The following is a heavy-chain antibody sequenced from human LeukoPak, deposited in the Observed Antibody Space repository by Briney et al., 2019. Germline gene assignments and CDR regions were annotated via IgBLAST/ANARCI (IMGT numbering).Heavy chain of an antibody. Sequence: ASVNVSCKASGYTFTSHGFSWVRPAPGQGREWMGWISAYSGNTNYAQKFQGRLTMTTDTSTSTAYMELGSLRSDDTAVYYCARGGSGSYRNTDAFDIWGQGTMVTVSS. J-gene: IGHJ3*02. CDR3: ARGGSGSYRNTDAFDI. CDR2: ISAYSGNT. V-gene: IGHV1-18*01. CDR1: GYTFTSHG. D-gene: IGHD1-26*01.